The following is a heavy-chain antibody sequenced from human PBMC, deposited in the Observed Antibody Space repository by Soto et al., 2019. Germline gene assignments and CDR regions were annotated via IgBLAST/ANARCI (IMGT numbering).Heavy chain of an antibody. J-gene: IGHJ5*02. Sequence: SETLSLTCAVYGGSFSGYYWSWIRQPPGKGLEWIGDIYHSGSTNYNPSLKSRVTISVDTSKNQFSLKLSSVTAADTAVYYCARLFRGYRGWFDPWGQGTLVTVSS. V-gene: IGHV4-34*01. CDR1: GGSFSGYY. CDR2: IYHSGST. D-gene: IGHD6-13*01. CDR3: ARLFRGYRGWFDP.